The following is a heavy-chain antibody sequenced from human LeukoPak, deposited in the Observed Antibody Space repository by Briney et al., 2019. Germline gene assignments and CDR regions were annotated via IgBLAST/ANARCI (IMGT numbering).Heavy chain of an antibody. D-gene: IGHD1-26*01. CDR3: ARDGFYSGSPGYYYYMDV. Sequence: ASVKVSCKASGYTFTNHFMYWVRQAPGQGLEWMGWINPNSGATNYAQKFQGRVTMTRDTSISTAYMELSRLRYDDAAMYYCARDGFYSGSPGYYYYMDVWGKGTTVTVSS. CDR1: GYTFTNHF. CDR2: INPNSGAT. V-gene: IGHV1-2*02. J-gene: IGHJ6*03.